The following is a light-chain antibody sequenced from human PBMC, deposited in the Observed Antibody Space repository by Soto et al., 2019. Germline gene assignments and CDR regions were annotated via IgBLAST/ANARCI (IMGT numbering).Light chain of an antibody. CDR3: SSYTSSTIYV. J-gene: IGLJ1*01. CDR2: EDN. V-gene: IGLV2-14*01. CDR1: SSDVGGYDH. Sequence: QSALTQPASVSGSPGQSITISCTGTSSDVGGYDHVAWYQQHPGKAPKLMIYEDNNRPSGISNRFSGSKSGNTASLTISGLQAEDEADYYCSSYTSSTIYVFGTGTKLTVL.